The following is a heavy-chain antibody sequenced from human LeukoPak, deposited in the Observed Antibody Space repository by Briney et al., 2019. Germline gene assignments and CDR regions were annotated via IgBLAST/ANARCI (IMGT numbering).Heavy chain of an antibody. V-gene: IGHV3-23*01. CDR1: RFTFSNYG. D-gene: IGHD3-10*01. Sequence: SGGSLRLSCAASRFTFSNYGMNWVRQAPGKGLEWVSGISGDGGSTYYADSVKGRFTISRDNSRTTLYLQMYALRAEDTAVYYCAWSLYDSGSLLRLFDYWGQGTLVTVSS. J-gene: IGHJ4*02. CDR2: ISGDGGST. CDR3: AWSLYDSGSLLRLFDY.